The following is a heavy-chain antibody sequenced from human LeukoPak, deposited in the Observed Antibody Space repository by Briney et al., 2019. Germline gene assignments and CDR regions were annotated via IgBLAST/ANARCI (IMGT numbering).Heavy chain of an antibody. Sequence: SVKVSCKASGGTFSSYAISWVRQAPGQGLEWMGRIIPILGIANYAQKFQGRVTITADKSTGTAYMELSSLRSEDTAVYYCARAAGTYYYGMDVWGQGTTVTVSS. V-gene: IGHV1-69*04. J-gene: IGHJ6*02. D-gene: IGHD1-1*01. CDR1: GGTFSSYA. CDR3: ARAAGTYYYGMDV. CDR2: IIPILGIA.